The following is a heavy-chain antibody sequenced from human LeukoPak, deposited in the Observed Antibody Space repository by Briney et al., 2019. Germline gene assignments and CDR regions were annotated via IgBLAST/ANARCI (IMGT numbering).Heavy chain of an antibody. CDR3: ARGDSSGWPYFDY. D-gene: IGHD6-19*01. CDR2: IYYSGST. J-gene: IGHJ4*02. Sequence: SETLSLTCTVSGGSISSSRYYWGWIRQPPGKGLEWIGDIYYSGSTYYNPSLKSRVTTSVDTSKNQFSLKLNSVTAADTAVYYCARGDSSGWPYFDYWGQGTLVTVSS. CDR1: GGSISSSRYY. V-gene: IGHV4-39*07.